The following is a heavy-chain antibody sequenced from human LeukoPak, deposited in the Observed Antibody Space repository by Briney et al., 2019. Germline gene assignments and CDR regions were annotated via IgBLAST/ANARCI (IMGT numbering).Heavy chain of an antibody. CDR2: IKQDGSEK. J-gene: IGHJ4*02. CDR1: GFTFSSYW. CDR3: ARENNIVVVPADFDY. V-gene: IGHV3-7*03. D-gene: IGHD2-2*01. Sequence: GGSLRLSCAASGFTFSSYWMSWVRQAPGKGLEWVANIKQDGSEKYYVYSVKGRFTISRDNAKNSLYLQMNSLRAEDTAVYYCARENNIVVVPADFDYWGQGTLVTVSS.